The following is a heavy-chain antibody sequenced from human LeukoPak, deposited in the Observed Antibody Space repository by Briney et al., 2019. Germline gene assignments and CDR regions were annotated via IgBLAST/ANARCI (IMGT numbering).Heavy chain of an antibody. V-gene: IGHV6-1*01. CDR2: TYYRSKWYF. CDR1: GDSVSSNRVA. Sequence: SQTLSLTCAISGDSVSSNRVAWNWIRQSPSRGLEWLGTTYYRSKWYFNYAPSVKTRITINPDTSKNQFSLQLKSVTPDDTAVYYCARGSRGAAGDGINWFDPWGQGTLVTVSS. CDR3: ARGSRGAAGDGINWFDP. J-gene: IGHJ5*02. D-gene: IGHD5-24*01.